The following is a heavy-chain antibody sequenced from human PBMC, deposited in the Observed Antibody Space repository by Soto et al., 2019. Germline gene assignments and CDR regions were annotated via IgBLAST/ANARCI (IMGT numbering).Heavy chain of an antibody. J-gene: IGHJ4*02. D-gene: IGHD3-22*01. CDR1: GGTFSSYA. CDR2: IIPIFGTA. CDR3: ARCARDYYDSSGYYYIGY. Sequence: QVQLVQSGAEVKKPGSSVKVSCKASGGTFSSYAISWVRQAPGQGLEWMGGIIPIFGTANYAQKFQGRVTITADESTSTXXMELSSLRSEDTAVYYCARCARDYYDSSGYYYIGYWGQGTLVTVSS. V-gene: IGHV1-69*12.